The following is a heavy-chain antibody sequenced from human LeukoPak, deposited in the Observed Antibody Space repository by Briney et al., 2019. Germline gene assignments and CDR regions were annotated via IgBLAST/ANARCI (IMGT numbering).Heavy chain of an antibody. D-gene: IGHD6-6*01. Sequence: ASVKVSCKASGYTFTDYYMHWVRQAPGQGLEWMGWINPNSGGTNYAQKFQGRVTMTRDTSISTAYMELSRLRSDDTAVYYCARDVEEYSSSWGDNWFDPWGQGTLVTVSS. V-gene: IGHV1-2*02. CDR3: ARDVEEYSSSWGDNWFDP. CDR2: INPNSGGT. CDR1: GYTFTDYY. J-gene: IGHJ5*02.